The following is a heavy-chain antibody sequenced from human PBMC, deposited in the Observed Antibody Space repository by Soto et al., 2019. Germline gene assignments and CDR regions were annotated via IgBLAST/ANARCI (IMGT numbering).Heavy chain of an antibody. Sequence: ASVKVSCKASGYTFTGYYMHWVRQAPGQGLEWMGWINPNSGGTNYAQKFQGWVTMTRDTSISTAYMELSRLRSDDTAVYYCATAERTLVGATGTGFQFDYWGQGTLVTVSS. D-gene: IGHD1-26*01. CDR3: ATAERTLVGATGTGFQFDY. CDR1: GYTFTGYY. CDR2: INPNSGGT. V-gene: IGHV1-2*04. J-gene: IGHJ4*02.